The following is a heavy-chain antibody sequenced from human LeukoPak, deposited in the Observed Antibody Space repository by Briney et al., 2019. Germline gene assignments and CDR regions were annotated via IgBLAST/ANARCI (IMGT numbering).Heavy chain of an antibody. V-gene: IGHV3-30*18. CDR3: AKGRRFTMIVVVYYFDY. CDR2: ISYDGSNK. D-gene: IGHD3-22*01. Sequence: GGSLRLSCAASGFTFSSYGMHWVRQAPGKGLEWVAVISYDGSNKYYADSVKGRFTISRDNSKNTLYLQMNSLRAEDTAVYYCAKGRRFTMIVVVYYFDYWGQGTLVTVSS. J-gene: IGHJ4*02. CDR1: GFTFSSYG.